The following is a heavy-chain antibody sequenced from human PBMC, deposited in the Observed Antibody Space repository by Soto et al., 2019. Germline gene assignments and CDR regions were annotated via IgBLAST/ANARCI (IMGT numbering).Heavy chain of an antibody. CDR3: ARDVPNWNFDS. V-gene: IGHV3-21*03. J-gene: IGHJ4*02. CDR1: GFSFSTYS. D-gene: IGHD1-1*01. Sequence: EVQLVESGGGLVKHGGSLRLSCAASGFSFSTYSMNWVRQAPGKGLEWVSSIIGSSTYIFYADSVKGRFTISRDNAKNSLYLQMNSLRAEDTAVYYCARDVPNWNFDSWGQGTLVTVSS. CDR2: IIGSSTYI.